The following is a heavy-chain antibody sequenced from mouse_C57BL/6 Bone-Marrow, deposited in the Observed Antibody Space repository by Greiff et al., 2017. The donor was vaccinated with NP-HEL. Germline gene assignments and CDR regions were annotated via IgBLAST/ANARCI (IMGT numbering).Heavy chain of an antibody. CDR1: GYSITSGYY. J-gene: IGHJ3*01. Sequence: VQLKESGPGLVKPSQSLSLTCSVTGYSITSGYYWNWIRQFPGNKLEWMGYIRYDGSNNYNPSLKNRISITRDTSKNQFFLKLNSVTTEDTATYYCAKAYGSSGWFAYWGQGTLVTVSA. V-gene: IGHV3-6*01. D-gene: IGHD1-1*01. CDR2: IRYDGSN. CDR3: AKAYGSSGWFAY.